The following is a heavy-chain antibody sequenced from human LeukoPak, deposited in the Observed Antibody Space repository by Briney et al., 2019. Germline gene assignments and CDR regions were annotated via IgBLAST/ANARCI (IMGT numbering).Heavy chain of an antibody. V-gene: IGHV4-61*02. Sequence: PSETLSLTCTVSGGSISSGNYYWSWIRQPAGKGLEWIGRIYTSGSTNYNPSLKSRVTISVDTSKNQFSLKLSSVTAADTAVYYCAKEGYDSLWGQGTLVTVSS. J-gene: IGHJ4*02. CDR3: AKEGYDSL. CDR2: IYTSGST. CDR1: GGSISSGNYY. D-gene: IGHD3-3*01.